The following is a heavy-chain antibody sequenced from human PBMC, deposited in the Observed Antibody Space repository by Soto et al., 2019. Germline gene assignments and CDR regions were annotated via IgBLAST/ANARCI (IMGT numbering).Heavy chain of an antibody. J-gene: IGHJ4*02. Sequence: PSQTLSLTCAISGDSVSGDSGAWNWFRQSPSRGLEWLGRTYYNSKWYNDYAVSVKSRITINPDTSKNQFSLQLNSVTPEDTAVYYCARGWLATKFDYWGQGTLVTVSS. CDR1: GDSVSGDSGA. CDR3: ARGWLATKFDY. CDR2: TYYNSKWYN. V-gene: IGHV6-1*01. D-gene: IGHD6-19*01.